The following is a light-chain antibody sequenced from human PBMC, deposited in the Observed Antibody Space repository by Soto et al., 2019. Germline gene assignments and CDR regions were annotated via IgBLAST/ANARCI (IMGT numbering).Light chain of an antibody. CDR2: DVS. V-gene: IGLV2-14*01. J-gene: IGLJ1*01. CDR1: SSDVGGYNY. CDR3: SSYTSSSTLYV. Sequence: QSVLTQPASVSGSPVQSLTISCTGTSSDVGGYNYVSWYQQHPGKAPKLMIYDVSNRPSGVSNRFSGSKSGNTASLTISGLQAEDEADYYCSSYTSSSTLYVFGTGTKVTVL.